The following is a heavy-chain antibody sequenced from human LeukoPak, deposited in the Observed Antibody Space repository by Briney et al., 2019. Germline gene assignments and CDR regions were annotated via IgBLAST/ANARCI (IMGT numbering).Heavy chain of an antibody. V-gene: IGHV4-31*03. CDR2: IYYSGST. CDR3: ARTGHYRFDY. Sequence: SETLSLTCTVSGGSISSGDYYWSWIRQHPGKGLEWIGYIYYSGSTYYNPSLKSRVTISVDTSKNQFSLKLSSVTAADTAVYYCARTGHYRFDYWGQGTLVTVSS. D-gene: IGHD3-9*01. CDR1: GGSISSGDYY. J-gene: IGHJ4*02.